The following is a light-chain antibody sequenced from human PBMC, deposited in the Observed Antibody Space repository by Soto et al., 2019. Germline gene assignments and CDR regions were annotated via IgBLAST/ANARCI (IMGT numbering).Light chain of an antibody. Sequence: QSVLTQSPSASASLGASVNLTCTLSSGHSSYAIAWHQQQPEKGPRYLMKLDSDGSHTKGDAIPDRFSVSSSGAERYLTISSLQSEDEADYYCQTWGTGIHVVFGGGTKLTVL. CDR3: QTWGTGIHVV. V-gene: IGLV4-69*01. J-gene: IGLJ2*01. CDR1: SGHSSYA. CDR2: LDSDGSH.